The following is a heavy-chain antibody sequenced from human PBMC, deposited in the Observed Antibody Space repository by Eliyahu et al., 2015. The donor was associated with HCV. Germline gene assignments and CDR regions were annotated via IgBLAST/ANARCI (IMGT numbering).Heavy chain of an antibody. D-gene: IGHD3-10*01. Sequence: QVQLVESGGGVVQPGRSLRLSCAASGFTFNNYAMYWVRQAPGKGLEWVAVVSYEGSNKHYADSVKGRFTISRDNSKNTLDLQMNSLRAEDSAVYYCARERGALLWFGELLYWGQGALVTVSS. CDR3: ARERGALLWFGELLY. V-gene: IGHV3-30-3*01. J-gene: IGHJ4*02. CDR1: GFTFNNYA. CDR2: VSYEGSNK.